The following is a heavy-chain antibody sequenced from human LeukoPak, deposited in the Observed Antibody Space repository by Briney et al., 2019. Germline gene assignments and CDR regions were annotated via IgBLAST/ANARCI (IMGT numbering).Heavy chain of an antibody. J-gene: IGHJ6*03. D-gene: IGHD1-1*01. V-gene: IGHV3-23*01. Sequence: QAGGSLRLSCAGSGFTFSNYAMSWVRQAPGKGLEWVSGITGSGGGTNYADSVKGRFTISRDNSKNTLYLQMNSLRAEDTAAYYCAKDGQLYYYYMDVWGKGTTVTVSS. CDR1: GFTFSNYA. CDR3: AKDGQLYYYYMDV. CDR2: ITGSGGGT.